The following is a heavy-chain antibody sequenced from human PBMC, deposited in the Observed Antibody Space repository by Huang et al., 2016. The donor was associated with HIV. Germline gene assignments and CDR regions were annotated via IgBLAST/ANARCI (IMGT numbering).Heavy chain of an antibody. V-gene: IGHV3-9*01. CDR1: GFTFDDYA. CDR2: ISWNMGSI. J-gene: IGHJ6*02. CDR3: AKDIKPTLYYGMDV. Sequence: EVQLVESGGGLVQPGRSLRLSCAASGFTFDDYAMHWVRQVAGKGQDLVLGISWNMGSIGDADSVKGRFTISRYNAKNSLYLQMNSLRAEDTALYYCAKDIKPTLYYGMDVWGQGTTVTVSS.